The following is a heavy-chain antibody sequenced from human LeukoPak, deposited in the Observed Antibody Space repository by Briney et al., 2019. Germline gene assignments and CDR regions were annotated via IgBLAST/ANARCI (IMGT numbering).Heavy chain of an antibody. D-gene: IGHD6-13*01. V-gene: IGHV3-73*01. CDR3: TSRRIAAAGGYYYYMDV. Sequence: GGSLRLSCAASGFTFSGSAMHWVRQASGKGLEWVGRIRSKANSYATAYAASVKGRFTISRGDSKNTAYLQMNSLKTEDTAVYYCTSRRIAAAGGYYYYMDVWGKGTTVTVSS. J-gene: IGHJ6*03. CDR2: IRSKANSYAT. CDR1: GFTFSGSA.